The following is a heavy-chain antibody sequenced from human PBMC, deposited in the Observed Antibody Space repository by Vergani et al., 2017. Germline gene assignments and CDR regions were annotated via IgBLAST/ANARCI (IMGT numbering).Heavy chain of an antibody. D-gene: IGHD5-18*01. CDR2: ISSSSSTR. V-gene: IGHV3-48*01. Sequence: EVQLVESGGGLVQPGGSLRLSCAASGFTFSSYSMNWVRQAPGKGLEGVSYISSSSSTRYYADSVKGRFTISRDNAKNSLYLQMNSLRAEDTAVYYCASGGPSSYGRDYWGQGTLVTVSS. J-gene: IGHJ4*02. CDR3: ASGGPSSYGRDY. CDR1: GFTFSSYS.